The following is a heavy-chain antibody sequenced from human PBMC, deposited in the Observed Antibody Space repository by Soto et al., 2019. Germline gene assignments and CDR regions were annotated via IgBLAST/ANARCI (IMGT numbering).Heavy chain of an antibody. CDR3: AKAELDYGEGFDP. V-gene: IGHV3-43*01. Sequence: GGSLRLSCAASGFTFDDYTMHWVRQAPGKGLEWVSLISWDGGSTYYADSVKGPFTISRDNSKNSLYLQMNSLRTEDTALYYCAKAELDYGEGFDPWGQGTLVTVSS. J-gene: IGHJ5*02. CDR2: ISWDGGST. D-gene: IGHD4-17*01. CDR1: GFTFDDYT.